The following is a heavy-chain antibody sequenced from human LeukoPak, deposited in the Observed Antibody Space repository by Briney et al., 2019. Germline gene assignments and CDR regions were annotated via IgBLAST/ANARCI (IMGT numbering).Heavy chain of an antibody. D-gene: IGHD6-13*01. CDR3: ARLEKQQRGFYFDY. Sequence: GGSLRLSCAASGFTVSSDYVCWVRQAPGKGLEWVSVIYADGSTYYADSVKGRFTISRDNSKNTVYLQVNTLRAEDTALYYCARLEKQQRGFYFDYWGQGTLVTVSS. J-gene: IGHJ4*02. CDR1: GFTVSSDY. CDR2: IYADGST. V-gene: IGHV3-53*01.